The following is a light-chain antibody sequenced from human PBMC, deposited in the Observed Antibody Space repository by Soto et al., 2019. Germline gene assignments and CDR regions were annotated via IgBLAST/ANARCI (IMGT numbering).Light chain of an antibody. Sequence: EMVMTQSPVTLSVSPGERATLSCRASQSVSSYLAWYQQKPGQAPRILIYDASNRATGIPARFSGSGSGTDFTLTINSLEPEDFALYYCQQRYNWPPTFGQGTKVDIK. CDR1: QSVSSY. CDR2: DAS. CDR3: QQRYNWPPT. J-gene: IGKJ1*01. V-gene: IGKV3-11*01.